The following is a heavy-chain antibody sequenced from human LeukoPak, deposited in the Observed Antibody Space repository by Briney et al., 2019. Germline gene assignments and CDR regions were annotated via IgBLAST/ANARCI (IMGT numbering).Heavy chain of an antibody. Sequence: TGGSLRLSCAASGFTFSNAWMSWVRQAPGKGLEWVGRIKSKTDGGTTDYAAPVKGRFTISRDDSKNTLYLQMNSLKTEDTAVYYCTTERDYYDSSGYYYVDYWGQGTLVTVSS. CDR2: IKSKTDGGTT. J-gene: IGHJ4*02. D-gene: IGHD3-22*01. CDR1: GFTFSNAW. CDR3: TTERDYYDSSGYYYVDY. V-gene: IGHV3-15*01.